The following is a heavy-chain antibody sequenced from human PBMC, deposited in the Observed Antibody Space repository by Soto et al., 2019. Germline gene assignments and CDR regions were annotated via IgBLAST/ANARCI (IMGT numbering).Heavy chain of an antibody. CDR1: GGSISSYY. Sequence: SETLSLTCTVSGGSISSYYWSWIRQPPGKGLEWIGYSYYGGSTNYNPSLRSRVTISVDTSKNQFSLKLSSVTAADTAVYYCARGSSRFQDPYYYYAMDVWGQGTTVTVSS. CDR3: ARGSSRFQDPYYYYAMDV. D-gene: IGHD6-13*01. J-gene: IGHJ6*02. V-gene: IGHV4-59*08. CDR2: SYYGGST.